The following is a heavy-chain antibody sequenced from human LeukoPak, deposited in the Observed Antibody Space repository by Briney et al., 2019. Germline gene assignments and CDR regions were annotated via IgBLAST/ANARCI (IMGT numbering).Heavy chain of an antibody. J-gene: IGHJ5*02. V-gene: IGHV4-34*01. CDR2: INHSGST. CDR3: ARLRITMVRGNWFDP. CDR1: GGSFSGYY. Sequence: SETLSLTCAVYGGSFSGYYWSWIRQPPGKGLEWIGEINHSGSTNYNPSPKSRVTISVDTSKNQFSLKLSSVTAADTAVYYCARLRITMVRGNWFDPWGQGTLVTVSS. D-gene: IGHD3-10*01.